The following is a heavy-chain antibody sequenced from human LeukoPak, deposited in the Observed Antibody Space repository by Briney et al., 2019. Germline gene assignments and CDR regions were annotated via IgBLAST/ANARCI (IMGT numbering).Heavy chain of an antibody. CDR3: AREPPYTGHCDITTCDVSRFDL. Sequence: EASVKVSCKASGYTFTTYAMNWVRQAPGQGLEWMGWINPKNGGTNPAEKFQGRVTMTRDTSLSTAFMELTGLTSDDTAVYFCAREPPYTGHCDITTCDVSRFDLWGQGTLVTVSS. D-gene: IGHD2-2*01. J-gene: IGHJ4*02. CDR2: INPKNGGT. CDR1: GYTFTTYA. V-gene: IGHV1-2*02.